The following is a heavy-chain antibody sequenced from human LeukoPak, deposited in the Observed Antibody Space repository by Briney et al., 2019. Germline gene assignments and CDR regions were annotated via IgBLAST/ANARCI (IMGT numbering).Heavy chain of an antibody. Sequence: ASVKVSCKASGYTFTSYGISWVRQAPGQGLEWMGIINPSGGSTSYTQKFQGRVTMTRDMSTSTVYMELSSLRSEDTAVYYCARDSIVGAREGFDYWGQGTLVTVSS. CDR3: ARDSIVGAREGFDY. CDR2: INPSGGST. D-gene: IGHD1-26*01. J-gene: IGHJ4*02. CDR1: GYTFTSYG. V-gene: IGHV1-46*01.